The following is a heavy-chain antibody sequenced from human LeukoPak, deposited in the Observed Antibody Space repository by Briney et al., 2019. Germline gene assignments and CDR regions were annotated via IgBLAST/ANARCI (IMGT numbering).Heavy chain of an antibody. Sequence: GSSVKVSCKASGGTFSSYAISWVRQAPGQGLEWMGRIIPILGIADYAQKFQGRVTITADKSTSTAYMELSSLRSEDTAVYYCARVERAKPYYYYYGMDVWGQETTVTVSS. CDR3: ARVERAKPYYYYYGMDV. J-gene: IGHJ6*02. CDR1: GGTFSSYA. CDR2: IIPILGIA. V-gene: IGHV1-69*04.